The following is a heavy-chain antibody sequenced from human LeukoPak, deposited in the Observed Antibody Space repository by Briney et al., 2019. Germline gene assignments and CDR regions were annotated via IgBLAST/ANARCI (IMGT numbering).Heavy chain of an antibody. CDR1: GFTFSSYS. CDR2: ISSNSSTI. J-gene: IGHJ4*02. CDR3: ARDGRVCSSTSCYVGYPYDY. V-gene: IGHV3-48*01. D-gene: IGHD2-2*01. Sequence: GGSLRLSCAASGFTFSSYSMNWVRQAPGKGLEWVSYISSNSSTIYYADSVKGRFTISRDNAKNSLYLQMNSLSAEDTAVYYCARDGRVCSSTSCYVGYPYDYWGQGTLVTVSS.